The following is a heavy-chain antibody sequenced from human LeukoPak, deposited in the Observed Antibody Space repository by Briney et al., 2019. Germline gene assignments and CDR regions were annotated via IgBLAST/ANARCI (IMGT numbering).Heavy chain of an antibody. D-gene: IGHD4-23*01. V-gene: IGHV1-18*01. Sequence: ASVKVSCKASGYTFTSYGISWVRQAPGQGLEWMGWISAHNGNSNYAQNLQGRVTMTTDTSTSTAYMELRSLRSDDTAVYYCARDVVYGGNEAMDVWGKGTTVTISS. CDR2: ISAHNGNS. J-gene: IGHJ6*04. CDR3: ARDVVYGGNEAMDV. CDR1: GYTFTSYG.